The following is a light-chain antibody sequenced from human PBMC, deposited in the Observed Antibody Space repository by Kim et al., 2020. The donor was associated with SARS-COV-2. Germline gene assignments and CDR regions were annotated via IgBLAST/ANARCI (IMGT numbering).Light chain of an antibody. CDR1: QGISVY. J-gene: IGKJ2*01. CDR2: TAS. V-gene: IGKV1-9*01. CDR3: QQLNSYPIT. Sequence: ATVGDRVTITCRASQGISVYLAWYQQKPGRAPNLLIYTASTLQSGVPSSFSGSGSGTDFTLTISSLQPEDIATYYCQQLNSYPITFGQGTKLEI.